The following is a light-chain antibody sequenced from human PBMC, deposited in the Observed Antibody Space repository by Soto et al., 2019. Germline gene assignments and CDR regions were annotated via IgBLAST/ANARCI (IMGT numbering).Light chain of an antibody. CDR3: QQYHFWPIT. J-gene: IGKJ5*01. CDR1: QSVSSSY. Sequence: EIVMTQSPSTLSVSPGERSTLSCRSSQSVSSSYLAWYQQKPGQAPRLLIYGASSRATGVPPRFTGSGSGTEFTLTISNLQSEDFAVYYCQQYHFWPITFGQGARLEVK. CDR2: GAS. V-gene: IGKV3D-15*01.